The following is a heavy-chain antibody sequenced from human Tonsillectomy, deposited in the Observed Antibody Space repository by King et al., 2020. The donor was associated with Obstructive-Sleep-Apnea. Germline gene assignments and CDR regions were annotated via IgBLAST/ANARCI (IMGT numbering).Heavy chain of an antibody. V-gene: IGHV3-30*18. J-gene: IGHJ4*02. CDR3: AKEEWIQLWPALDY. CDR1: GFTFSTYG. Sequence: VQLVESGGGVVQPGRSLRLSCAASGFTFSTYGMHWVRQAPGKGLEWVAVISFDGSDKYHADSVKGRFTISIDNSKNTLYLQMNSLRVEDTAVYYCAKEEWIQLWPALDYWGQGTLVTVSS. D-gene: IGHD5-18*01. CDR2: ISFDGSDK.